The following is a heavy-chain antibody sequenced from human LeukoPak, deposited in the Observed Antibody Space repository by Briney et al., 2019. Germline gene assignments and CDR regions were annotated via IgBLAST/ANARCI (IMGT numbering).Heavy chain of an antibody. CDR1: GYNFTSYL. Sequence: EALEVLWKGSGYNFTSYLIRWVRQMPGKSLEWMGSIYPGDSDTRYSPSFQGQVTISADKSISTAYLQWSSLKASDTAMYYCARTKSSMGIFDYWGQGTLVTVSS. CDR3: ARTKSSMGIFDY. V-gene: IGHV5-51*01. D-gene: IGHD6-13*01. J-gene: IGHJ4*02. CDR2: IYPGDSDT.